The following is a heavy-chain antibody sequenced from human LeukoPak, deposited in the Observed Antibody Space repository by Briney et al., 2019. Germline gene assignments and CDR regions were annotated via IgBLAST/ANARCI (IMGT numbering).Heavy chain of an antibody. V-gene: IGHV3-23*01. CDR2: ISGSGGST. J-gene: IGHJ4*02. Sequence: GGSLRLSCAASGFTFRNYVIHWVRQAPGKGLEWVSAISGSGGSTYYADSVKGRFTISRDNSKNTLYLQMNSLRAEDTAVYYCAKEWITMVRGVITDWGQGTLVTVSS. CDR1: GFTFRNYV. CDR3: AKEWITMVRGVITD. D-gene: IGHD3-10*01.